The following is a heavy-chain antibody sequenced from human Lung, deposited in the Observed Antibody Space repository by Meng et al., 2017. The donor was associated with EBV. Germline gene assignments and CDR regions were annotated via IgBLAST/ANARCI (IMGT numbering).Heavy chain of an antibody. D-gene: IGHD2-21*01. CDR3: AAQGLALHRHLES. Sequence: EVQLVQSXGGLGKPGGSLRLSCAASKSPLRNYDMYWIRQAPGKGLEWIATVSNAGRKTDYADSVKGRFTVSRDNARDSLYLQMDNLKAEDTAVYYCAAQGLALHRHLESWGTGTLVTVSS. CDR1: KSPLRNYD. J-gene: IGHJ4*02. CDR2: VSNAGRKT. V-gene: IGHV3-21*01.